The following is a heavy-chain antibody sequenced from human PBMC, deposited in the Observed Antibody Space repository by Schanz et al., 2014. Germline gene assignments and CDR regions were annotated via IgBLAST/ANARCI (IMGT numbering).Heavy chain of an antibody. D-gene: IGHD3-10*01. CDR1: GYTFTSYV. V-gene: IGHV1-46*03. CDR3: ARGSPENMIRGELDY. CDR2: INPIGGST. J-gene: IGHJ4*02. Sequence: QVQLLQPGAEAKKPGASVKVSCKASGYTFTSYVISWVRQAPGQGLEWMGIINPIGGSTTYAQKFRGAVTLTTDTSTDTAYLELTSLRSEDTAVYYCARGSPENMIRGELDYWGQGTLVAGSS.